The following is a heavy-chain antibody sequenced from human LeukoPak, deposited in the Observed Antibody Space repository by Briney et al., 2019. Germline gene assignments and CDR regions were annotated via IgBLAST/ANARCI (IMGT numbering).Heavy chain of an antibody. J-gene: IGHJ4*02. CDR2: IKQDGSEK. CDR3: ARVSSNTVTTLQYFDY. Sequence: GGSLRLSCAASGFTFSSYWMSWVRQAPGKGLEWVANIKQDGSEKYYVDSVKGRFTISRDNAKNSLYLQMNSLRAEDTAVYYCARVSSNTVTTLQYFDYWGQGTLVTVSS. D-gene: IGHD4-17*01. CDR1: GFTFSSYW. V-gene: IGHV3-7*01.